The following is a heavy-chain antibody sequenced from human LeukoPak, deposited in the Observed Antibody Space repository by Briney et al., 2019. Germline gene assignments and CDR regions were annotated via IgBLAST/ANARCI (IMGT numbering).Heavy chain of an antibody. D-gene: IGHD3-9*01. J-gene: IGHJ4*02. CDR2: IRSKRYGGTT. V-gene: IGHV3-49*03. CDR1: GFNFGDSV. Sequence: PGGSLRLSCTGSGFNFGDSVMSWFRQAPGKGREWVVFIRSKRYGGTTQYAASVKGRFTISRDDSKSVAYLQMNSLKTEDTAVYYCSRSYDVLSGYFPPDYWGRGTLVTVSS. CDR3: SRSYDVLSGYFPPDY.